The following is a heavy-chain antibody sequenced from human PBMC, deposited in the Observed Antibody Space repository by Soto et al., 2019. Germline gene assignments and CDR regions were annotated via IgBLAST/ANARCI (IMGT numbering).Heavy chain of an antibody. V-gene: IGHV4-39*01. Sequence: PSENLSLTCTVSGGSISSSSYYWGWIRQPPGKGLEWIGSIYYSGSTYYNPSLKSRVTISVDTSKNQFSLKLSSVTAADTAVYYCAGNSYYYGSGSYYNVNLDYWGQGTLVTVSS. D-gene: IGHD3-10*01. CDR3: AGNSYYYGSGSYYNVNLDY. J-gene: IGHJ4*02. CDR1: GGSISSSSYY. CDR2: IYYSGST.